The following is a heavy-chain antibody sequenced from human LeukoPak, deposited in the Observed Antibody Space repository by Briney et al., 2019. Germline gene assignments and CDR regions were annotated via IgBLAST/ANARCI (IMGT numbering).Heavy chain of an antibody. CDR3: ARAFYDSSGYYSHYPDY. D-gene: IGHD3-22*01. J-gene: IGHJ4*02. CDR2: IKPNSGGT. Sequence: ASVKVSCKASGYTFTGYYMHWVRQAPGQGLEWMGWIKPNSGGTNYAQKFQGRVTMTRDTSISTAYMELSRLRSDDTAVYYCARAFYDSSGYYSHYPDYWGQGTLVTVSS. CDR1: GYTFTGYY. V-gene: IGHV1-2*02.